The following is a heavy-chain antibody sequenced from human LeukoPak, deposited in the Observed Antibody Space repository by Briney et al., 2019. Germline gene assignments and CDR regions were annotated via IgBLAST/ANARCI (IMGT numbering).Heavy chain of an antibody. J-gene: IGHJ5*02. Sequence: SETLSLTCGVYGGSFSNYYWSWIRQPAGKGLEWIGRIYGSGSTDYNPSLKSRVTMSIDTSKNQFSLNLISVTAADTAVYYCARDSGTTGEVKFDPWGQGTLVTVSS. V-gene: IGHV4-4*07. CDR3: ARDSGTTGEVKFDP. D-gene: IGHD3-10*01. CDR1: GGSFSNYY. CDR2: IYGSGST.